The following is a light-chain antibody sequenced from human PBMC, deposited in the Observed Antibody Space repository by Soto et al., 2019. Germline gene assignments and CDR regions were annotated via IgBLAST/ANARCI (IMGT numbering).Light chain of an antibody. V-gene: IGKV3-20*01. CDR2: GAS. CDR3: QHYGNTPPSVT. Sequence: EIVLTQSPGTLSLSPGERATLSCRASQSLSSSYLVWYQQKPGQAPRLLIYGASSRATGIPDRFSGSGSGTDFTLTISRLEPEDFAVYYCQHYGNTPPSVTFGPGTMGDIK. J-gene: IGKJ3*01. CDR1: QSLSSSY.